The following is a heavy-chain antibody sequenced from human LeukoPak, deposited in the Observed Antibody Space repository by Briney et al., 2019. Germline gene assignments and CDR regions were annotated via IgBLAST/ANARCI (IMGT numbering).Heavy chain of an antibody. CDR2: IYYSGST. D-gene: IGHD5-12*01. J-gene: IGHJ4*02. CDR1: GGSISSYY. Sequence: PSETLSLTCTVSGGSISSYYWSWIRQPPGKGLEWIGYIYYSGSTNYNPSLKSRVTISVDTSKNQFSLKLSSVTAADTAVYYCVRYSGYDRTGSFDYWGQGTLVTVSS. V-gene: IGHV4-59*08. CDR3: VRYSGYDRTGSFDY.